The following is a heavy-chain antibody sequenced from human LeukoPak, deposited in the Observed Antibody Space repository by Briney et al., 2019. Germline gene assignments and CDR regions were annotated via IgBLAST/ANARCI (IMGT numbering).Heavy chain of an antibody. CDR3: ARDRGAYWSGYSRFDY. CDR1: GFTFSSYA. J-gene: IGHJ4*02. D-gene: IGHD3-3*01. V-gene: IGHV3-30*01. CDR2: TSYDGSNK. Sequence: PGGSLRLSCAASGFTFSSYAMHWVRQAPGKGLEWVAVTSYDGSNKYYADSVKGRFTISRDNSKNTLYLQMNSLRAEDTAVYSCARDRGAYWSGYSRFDYWGQGTLVTVSS.